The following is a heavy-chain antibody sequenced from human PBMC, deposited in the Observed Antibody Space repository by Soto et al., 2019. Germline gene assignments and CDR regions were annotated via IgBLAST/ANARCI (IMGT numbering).Heavy chain of an antibody. CDR1: GFTFSNYG. D-gene: IGHD3-10*01. Sequence: GGSLRLSCAASGFTFSNYGMQWVRQAPGKGLEWVAVVSYDGNVKFYADSVKGRFTISRDNSKNTLYLQMNSLRAEDTAVYYCARGRITMVRGVIFYWGQGTLVTVSS. CDR3: ARGRITMVRGVIFY. CDR2: VSYDGNVK. V-gene: IGHV3-30*03. J-gene: IGHJ4*02.